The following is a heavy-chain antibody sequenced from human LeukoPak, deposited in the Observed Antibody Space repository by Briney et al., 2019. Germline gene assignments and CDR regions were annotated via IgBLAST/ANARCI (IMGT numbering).Heavy chain of an antibody. D-gene: IGHD3-9*01. Sequence: GGSLRLSCAASGFTFSSYAMSWVRQAPGEGLEWVSAISGSGGSTYYADSVKGRFTISRDNSKNTLYLQMNSLRAEDTAVYYCVRGPFNFDNYWGQGTLVTVSS. V-gene: IGHV3-23*01. CDR2: ISGSGGST. CDR3: VRGPFNFDNY. J-gene: IGHJ4*02. CDR1: GFTFSSYA.